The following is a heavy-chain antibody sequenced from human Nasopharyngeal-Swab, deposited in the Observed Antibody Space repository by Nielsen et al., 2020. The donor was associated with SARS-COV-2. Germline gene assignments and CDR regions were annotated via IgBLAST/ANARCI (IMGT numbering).Heavy chain of an antibody. D-gene: IGHD3-3*01. Sequence: WIRQPPGKGLEWIGSIYYSGSTYYNPPLKSRVTISVDTSKNQFSLKLSSVTAADTAVYYCARYGERITIFGVVIKEAFDIWGQGTMVTVSS. J-gene: IGHJ3*02. CDR2: IYYSGST. V-gene: IGHV4-39*01. CDR3: ARYGERITIFGVVIKEAFDI.